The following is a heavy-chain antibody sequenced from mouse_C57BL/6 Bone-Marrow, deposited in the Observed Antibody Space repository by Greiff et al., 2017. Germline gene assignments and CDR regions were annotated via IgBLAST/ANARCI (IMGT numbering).Heavy chain of an antibody. Sequence: VQLQQPGAELVKPGASVKLSCAASGYTFTSYWMPWVKQRPGQGLEWIGMIHPNSGSTNYNENFKSQVTLTVDKSSSTAYMQLSSLTSEDSAVYYCASVYYDYDVAWFAYWGQGTLVTVSA. CDR2: IHPNSGST. J-gene: IGHJ3*01. CDR1: GYTFTSYW. V-gene: IGHV1-64*01. CDR3: ASVYYDYDVAWFAY. D-gene: IGHD2-4*01.